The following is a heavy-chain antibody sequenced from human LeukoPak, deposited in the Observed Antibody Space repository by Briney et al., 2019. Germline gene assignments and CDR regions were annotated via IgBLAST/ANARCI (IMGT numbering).Heavy chain of an antibody. CDR3: ARVEDGYNRD. D-gene: IGHD5-24*01. CDR1: GGSISSYY. Sequence: SETLSLTCTVSGGSISSYYWSWIRQPPGKGLEWIGYIYYSGSTNYNPSLKSRVTISVDTSKNQFSLKLSSVTAADTAVYYCARVEDGYNRDWGQGTLVTVSS. J-gene: IGHJ4*02. CDR2: IYYSGST. V-gene: IGHV4-59*01.